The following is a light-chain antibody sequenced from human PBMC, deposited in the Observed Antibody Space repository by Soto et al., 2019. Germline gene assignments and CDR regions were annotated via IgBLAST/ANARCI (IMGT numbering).Light chain of an antibody. CDR2: EVT. CDR3: PSYTTSSTLV. J-gene: IGLJ1*01. CDR1: SSDVGGYNY. V-gene: IGLV2-14*01. Sequence: QSALTQPASVSASPGQSVTISCSGTSSDVGGYNYVSWYQQRPGRAPKLMIYEVTYRPSGVSNRFSGSKSGNTDSLTISGIQAENEADYYCPSYTTSSTLVFGNGTKVTVL.